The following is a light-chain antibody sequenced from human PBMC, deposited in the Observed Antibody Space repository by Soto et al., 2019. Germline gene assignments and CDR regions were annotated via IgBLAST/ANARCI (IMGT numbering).Light chain of an antibody. J-gene: IGLJ1*01. CDR2: LNSDGSH. CDR1: SGHSSYA. Sequence: QLVLTQSPSASASLGASVKLTCNLSSGHSSYAIAWRQQQPEKGPRYLMKLNSDGSHSKGDGIPDRFSGSSSGAERYLIISSLQSEDEADYYCQTWGTGIHVFGTGTKLTVL. V-gene: IGLV4-69*01. CDR3: QTWGTGIHV.